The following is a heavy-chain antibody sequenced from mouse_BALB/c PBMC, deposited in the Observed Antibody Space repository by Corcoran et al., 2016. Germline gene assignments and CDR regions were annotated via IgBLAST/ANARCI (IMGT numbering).Heavy chain of an antibody. CDR2: INTYTGEP. CDR3: AREPSAMDY. V-gene: IGHV9-3-1*01. D-gene: IGHD6-1*01. Sequence: QIQLVQSGTELKKPGETVKITCSAAGYNFTNYGMNWVMQATGKGLKWMGWINTYTGEPTYADDFKGRFAFSLETSASTAYLQINNLKNEDTATYFCAREPSAMDYWGQGTSVTVSS. CDR1: GYNFTNYG. J-gene: IGHJ4*01.